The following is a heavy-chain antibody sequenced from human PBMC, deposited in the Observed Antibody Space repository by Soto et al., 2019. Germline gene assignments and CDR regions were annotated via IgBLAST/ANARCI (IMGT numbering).Heavy chain of an antibody. V-gene: IGHV1-46*03. J-gene: IGHJ1*01. CDR3: ARGFMNGDYDYFRH. Sequence: QLQLVQSGAEVRKPGASVKVSCKASGYTFTSYYMHWFRQAPGQGLEWMGFINPSGGSTTYAQTFQGRVTMTRDTSTTTVYMELSSLRSEDTAVYYCARGFMNGDYDYFRHWGQGTRVTVSS. CDR1: GYTFTSYY. D-gene: IGHD4-17*01. CDR2: INPSGGST.